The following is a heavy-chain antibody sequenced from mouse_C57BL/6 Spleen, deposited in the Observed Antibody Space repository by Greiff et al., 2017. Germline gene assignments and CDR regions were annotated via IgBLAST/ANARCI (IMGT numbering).Heavy chain of an antibody. CDR2: INPCSGYT. J-gene: IGHJ4*01. CDR3: ARSGLRRGCYAMDY. CDR1: GYTFTSYW. Sequence: VQLQQSGAELAKPGASVKLSCKASGYTFTSYWMDWVKQRPGQGLEWIGNINPCSGYTKYNQKLQDKATLSADKSSSTAYLQLSSLTYEDSAVYYCARSGLRRGCYAMDYWGQGTSVTVSS. V-gene: IGHV1-7*01.